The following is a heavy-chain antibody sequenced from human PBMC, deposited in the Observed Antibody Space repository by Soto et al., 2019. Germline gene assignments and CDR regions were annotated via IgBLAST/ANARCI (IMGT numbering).Heavy chain of an antibody. Sequence: GESLKISCKGSGYSFTSYWISWVRQMPGKGLEWMGRIDPSDSYTNYSPSFQGHVTISADKSISTAYLQWSSLKASDTAMYYCARHLNSYGFAVGMDVWGQGTTVTVSS. CDR3: ARHLNSYGFAVGMDV. CDR2: IDPSDSYT. J-gene: IGHJ6*02. D-gene: IGHD5-18*01. V-gene: IGHV5-10-1*01. CDR1: GYSFTSYW.